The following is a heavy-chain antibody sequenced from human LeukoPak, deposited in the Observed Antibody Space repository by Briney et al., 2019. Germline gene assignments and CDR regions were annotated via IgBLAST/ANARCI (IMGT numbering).Heavy chain of an antibody. V-gene: IGHV3-7*01. Sequence: GGSLRLSCAASGFTVSSSWMRWVGPAPGKGVEWVANIKQDGSEKYYVDSEKGRFTISRDNAKNSLYLQMNSLRAEDTAVYYCARDGSRWYFDYFDYWGQGTLVTVSS. D-gene: IGHD6-13*01. CDR2: IKQDGSEK. CDR1: GFTVSSSW. CDR3: ARDGSRWYFDYFDY. J-gene: IGHJ4*02.